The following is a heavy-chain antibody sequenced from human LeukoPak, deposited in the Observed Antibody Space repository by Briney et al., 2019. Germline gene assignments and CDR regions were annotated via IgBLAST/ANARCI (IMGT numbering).Heavy chain of an antibody. Sequence: SETLSLTCTVSGGSISSGDYYWSWIRQPPGKGLEWIGYIYYSGSTYYNPSLKSRVTISVDTSKNQFSLKLSSVTAADTAVYYCASLTPRDGYNVEAFFDYWGQGTLVTVSS. CDR1: GGSISSGDYY. V-gene: IGHV4-30-4*01. D-gene: IGHD5-24*01. CDR3: ASLTPRDGYNVEAFFDY. J-gene: IGHJ4*02. CDR2: IYYSGST.